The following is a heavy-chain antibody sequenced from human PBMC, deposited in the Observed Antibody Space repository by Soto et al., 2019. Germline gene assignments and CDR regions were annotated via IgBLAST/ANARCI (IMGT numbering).Heavy chain of an antibody. V-gene: IGHV4-34*01. CDR2: INHSGST. CDR3: ARSGSSRPYYYYGMDV. CDR1: GGSFSGYY. D-gene: IGHD6-6*01. J-gene: IGHJ6*02. Sequence: SETLSLTCAVYGGSFSGYYWSWIRQPPGKGLEWSGEINHSGSTNYNPSLKSRVTISVDTSKNQFSLKLSSVTAADTAVYYCARSGSSRPYYYYGMDVWGQGTTVTVSS.